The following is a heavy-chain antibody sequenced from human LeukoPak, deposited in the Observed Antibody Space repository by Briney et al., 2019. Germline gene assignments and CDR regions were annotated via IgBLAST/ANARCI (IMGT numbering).Heavy chain of an antibody. J-gene: IGHJ6*02. V-gene: IGHV2-70*11. CDR2: IDLDDDT. CDR1: GFSLSTIGMC. CDR3: ARIGLPAGIVGAPYYYYGMDV. D-gene: IGHD1-26*01. Sequence: SGPTLVNPTQTLTLTCTFSGFSLSTIGMCVSWIRQPPGKALEGLARIDLDDDTYYSTALKPRLTISKDTSNNQVVLTMTNMDPVDTATYYCARIGLPAGIVGAPYYYYGMDVWGQGTTVTVSS.